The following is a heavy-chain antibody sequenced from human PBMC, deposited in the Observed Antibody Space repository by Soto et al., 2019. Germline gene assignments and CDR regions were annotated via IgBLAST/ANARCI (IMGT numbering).Heavy chain of an antibody. V-gene: IGHV4-59*08. Sequence: SDTLFLTCTVSGGSITGYYWSWIRQPPGKGPEWIGNIHYSGSTNYNPSLKSRVTISVDTSKNQFSLRLSSVTAAETAVYYCARHSYYSNPLRFDPWGQGTLVTVSS. CDR3: ARHSYYSNPLRFDP. D-gene: IGHD4-4*01. CDR2: IHYSGST. CDR1: GGSITGYY. J-gene: IGHJ5*02.